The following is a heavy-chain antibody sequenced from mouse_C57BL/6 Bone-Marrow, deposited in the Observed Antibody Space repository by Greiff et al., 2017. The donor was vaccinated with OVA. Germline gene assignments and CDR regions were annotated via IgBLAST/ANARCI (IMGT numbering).Heavy chain of an antibody. CDR3: ARGQIYYYGSSYPFAY. J-gene: IGHJ3*01. Sequence: DVKLVESGGGLVKPGGSLKLSCAASGFTFSSYAMSWVRQTPEKRLEWVATISDGGSYTYYPDNVKGRFTISRDNAKNNLYLQMSHLKSEDTAMYYCARGQIYYYGSSYPFAYWGQGTLVTVSA. D-gene: IGHD1-1*01. CDR1: GFTFSSYA. V-gene: IGHV5-4*03. CDR2: ISDGGSYT.